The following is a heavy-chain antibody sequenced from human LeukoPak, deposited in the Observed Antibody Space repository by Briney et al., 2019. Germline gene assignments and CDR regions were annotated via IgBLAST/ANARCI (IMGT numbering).Heavy chain of an antibody. CDR2: INHSGST. V-gene: IGHV4-34*01. CDR3: ARGKDIVVVVAATGWFDP. J-gene: IGHJ5*02. D-gene: IGHD2-15*01. Sequence: SETLSLTCAAYGGSFSGYYWSWIRQPPGKGLEWIGEINHSGSTNYNPSLKSRVTISVDTSKNQFSLKLSSVTAADTAVYYCARGKDIVVVVAATGWFDPWGQGTLVTVSS. CDR1: GGSFSGYY.